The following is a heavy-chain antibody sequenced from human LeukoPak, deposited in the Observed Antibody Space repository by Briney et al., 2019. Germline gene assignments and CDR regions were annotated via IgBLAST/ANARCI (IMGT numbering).Heavy chain of an antibody. CDR2: INPNSGGT. CDR3: ARDGHYDILTGYNTVDY. D-gene: IGHD3-9*01. J-gene: IGHJ4*02. CDR1: GYTFTGYY. Sequence: ASVKVSCKASGYTFTGYYIHWVRQAPGQGLEWMGWINPNSGGTNNAQKFQGRVTMTRDTSISTAYMELSRLRSDDTAVYYCARDGHYDILTGYNTVDYWGQGTLVTVSS. V-gene: IGHV1-2*02.